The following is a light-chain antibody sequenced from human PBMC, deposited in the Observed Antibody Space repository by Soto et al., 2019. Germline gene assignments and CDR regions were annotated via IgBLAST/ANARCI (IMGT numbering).Light chain of an antibody. Sequence: DIQMTQPSTLSASVGDRVTLHCRASQSISTYLAWYQQKPWKAPKVLIYHASNLESVVPSRFSGGGSGTEFTLTISSLQPDDFATYYCQQYYMYSYTFVPGTKLDIK. CDR2: HAS. J-gene: IGKJ2*01. CDR1: QSISTY. CDR3: QQYYMYSYT. V-gene: IGKV1-5*01.